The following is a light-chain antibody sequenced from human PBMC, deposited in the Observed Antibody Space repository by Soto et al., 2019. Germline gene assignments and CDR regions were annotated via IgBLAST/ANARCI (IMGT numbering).Light chain of an antibody. CDR1: SSDVGGYNY. Sequence: SALTQPASVSGSPGQSITISCTGTSSDVGGYNYVSWYQQHPGKAPKLMIYDVSNRPSGVSNRFSGSKSGNTASLTISGLRAEDEADYYCSSYTSSSTYVFGTGTKLTVL. CDR2: DVS. J-gene: IGLJ1*01. CDR3: SSYTSSSTYV. V-gene: IGLV2-14*01.